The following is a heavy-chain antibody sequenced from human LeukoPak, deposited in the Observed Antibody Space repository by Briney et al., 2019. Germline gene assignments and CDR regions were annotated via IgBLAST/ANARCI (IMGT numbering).Heavy chain of an antibody. CDR1: GYTFTGYY. V-gene: IGHV1-2*02. Sequence: ASVKVSCKASGYTFTGYYMHWVRQAPGQGLEWMGWINPNSGGTNYAQKLQGRVTMTTDTSTSTAYMELRSLRSDDTAVYYCARVYPRSGNWFDPWGQGTLVTVSS. D-gene: IGHD2-8*01. CDR2: INPNSGGT. J-gene: IGHJ5*02. CDR3: ARVYPRSGNWFDP.